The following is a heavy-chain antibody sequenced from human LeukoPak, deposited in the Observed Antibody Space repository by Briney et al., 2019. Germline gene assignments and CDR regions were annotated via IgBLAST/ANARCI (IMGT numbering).Heavy chain of an antibody. D-gene: IGHD2/OR15-2a*01. Sequence: SVKVSCKDSGGTFSSYAISWVRQAPGQGLEWMGGIIPIFGTANYAQKFQGRVTITADESTSTAYMELSSLRSEDTAVYYCARDGLLLSAFDIWGQGTMVTVSS. CDR3: ARDGLLLSAFDI. J-gene: IGHJ3*02. V-gene: IGHV1-69*01. CDR1: GGTFSSYA. CDR2: IIPIFGTA.